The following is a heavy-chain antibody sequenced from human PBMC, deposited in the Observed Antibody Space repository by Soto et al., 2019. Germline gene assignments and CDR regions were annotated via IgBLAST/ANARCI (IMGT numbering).Heavy chain of an antibody. V-gene: IGHV3-30-3*02. J-gene: IGHJ5*02. CDR2: ISYDGSNK. CDR1: GFTFSSYA. D-gene: IGHD6-19*01. CDR3: TKNALQGAVAGPNWFDP. Sequence: GGSLRLSCAASGFTFSSYAMHWVRQAPGKGLEWVAVISYDGSNKYYADTVKGRFTISRDNSKNTLYMQMNSLRAEDTAVYYCTKNALQGAVAGPNWFDPWGQGTLVTVSS.